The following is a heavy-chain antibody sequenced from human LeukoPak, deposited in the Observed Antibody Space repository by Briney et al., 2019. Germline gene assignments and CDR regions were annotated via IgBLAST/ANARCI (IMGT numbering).Heavy chain of an antibody. CDR1: GGSISSYY. J-gene: IGHJ5*02. CDR3: ASNPNTGSAFDP. CDR2: IYYTGST. V-gene: IGHV4-59*08. Sequence: PSETLSLTCTVSGGSISSYYGNWIRQPPGKGLEWIGYIYYTGSTNYNPSLKSRVTISVDTSKNQFSLKLSSVTAADTAVYYCASNPNTGSAFDPWGQGTLVTVSS. D-gene: IGHD1-14*01.